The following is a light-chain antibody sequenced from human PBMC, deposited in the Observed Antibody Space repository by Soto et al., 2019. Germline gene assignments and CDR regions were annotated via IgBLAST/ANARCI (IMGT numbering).Light chain of an antibody. Sequence: DIVMTQSPDSLAVSVGERATINCKSSQRVLYPSNSKNCLVWYQQKPGQPPKLLIYWASTREVGVPDRFSGSWSGIDFTLTISSLEAEDVAVYYCQPSCTTPYTFGQGTRLEIK. J-gene: IGKJ2*01. V-gene: IGKV4-1*01. CDR3: QPSCTTPYT. CDR1: QRVLYPSNSKNC. CDR2: WAS.